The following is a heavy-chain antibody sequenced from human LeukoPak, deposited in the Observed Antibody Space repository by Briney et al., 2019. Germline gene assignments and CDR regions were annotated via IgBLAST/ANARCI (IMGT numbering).Heavy chain of an antibody. CDR3: ARGRSFRNWFDP. V-gene: IGHV4-34*01. D-gene: IGHD2/OR15-2a*01. Sequence: SETLSLTCAVYGGSFSGYYWSWIRQPPGKGLEWIGEINHSGSTNYNPSLKSRVTISVDTSKNRFSLKLSSVTAADTAVYYCARGRSFRNWFDPWGQGTLVTVSS. CDR1: GGSFSGYY. J-gene: IGHJ5*02. CDR2: INHSGST.